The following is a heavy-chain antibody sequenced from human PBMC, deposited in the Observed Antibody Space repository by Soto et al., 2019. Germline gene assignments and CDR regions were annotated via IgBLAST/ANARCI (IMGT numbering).Heavy chain of an antibody. J-gene: IGHJ4*02. V-gene: IGHV3-30*18. Sequence: GGSLRLSCTASGLTFSNYGMHRDRPAPGQGLERLAFLSHDGSPTYYADSVQGRFTISRDNYKTTLYLQMNSLRAEETAVIYCANELEIHLWLHYFSYWYQGTLGTVAS. D-gene: IGHD5-18*01. CDR1: GLTFSNYG. CDR2: LSHDGSPT. CDR3: ANELEIHLWLHYFSY.